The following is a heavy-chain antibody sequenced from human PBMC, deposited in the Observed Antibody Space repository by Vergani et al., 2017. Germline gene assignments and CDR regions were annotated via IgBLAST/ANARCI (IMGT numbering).Heavy chain of an antibody. CDR2: IYPGDSDT. CDR1: GYSFTSYW. V-gene: IGHV5-51*01. CDR3: ACITMVRGPEPGDAFDI. J-gene: IGHJ3*02. D-gene: IGHD3-10*01. Sequence: EVQLVQSGAEVKKPGESLKISCKGSGYSFTSYWIGWVRQMPGKGLEWMGIIYPGDSDTRYSPSFQGQVTISADKSISTAYLQWSSLKASDTAMYYCACITMVRGPEPGDAFDIWGQGTMVTVSS.